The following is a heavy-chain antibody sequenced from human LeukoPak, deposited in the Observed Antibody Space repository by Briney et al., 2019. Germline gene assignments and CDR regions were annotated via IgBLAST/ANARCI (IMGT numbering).Heavy chain of an antibody. CDR3: GRNTTGYSSGRYPGWAVDY. J-gene: IGHJ4*02. CDR1: GFTFNSYA. Sequence: GGSLRLSCAASGFTFNSYAMYWVRQAPGKGLEWVSGIFGSGGSAHYADSVKGRFTICRDNSKNTVYLQMDSLRVEDTAVYYCGRNTTGYSSGRYPGWAVDYWGQGTLVTVSS. CDR2: IFGSGGSA. V-gene: IGHV3-23*01. D-gene: IGHD6-19*01.